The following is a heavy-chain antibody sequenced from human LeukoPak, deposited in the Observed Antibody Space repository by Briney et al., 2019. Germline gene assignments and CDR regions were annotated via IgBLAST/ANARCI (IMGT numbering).Heavy chain of an antibody. CDR3: ARARRYGNYGMDV. Sequence: PSETLSLTCAVYGGSFSGYYWSWIRQPPGKGLEWIGEINHSGSTNYNPSLKSRVTISVDTTKNQFSLKLSSVTAADTAVYYCARARRYGNYGMDVWGQGTTVTVSS. J-gene: IGHJ6*02. V-gene: IGHV4-34*01. CDR2: INHSGST. CDR1: GGSFSGYY. D-gene: IGHD4-17*01.